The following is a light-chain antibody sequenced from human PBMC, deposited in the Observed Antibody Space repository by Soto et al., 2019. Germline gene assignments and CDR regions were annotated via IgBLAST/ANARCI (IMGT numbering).Light chain of an antibody. V-gene: IGKV3-20*01. Sequence: EIVLTQSPGTLSLSPGERATLSCRASQSVSSSFLAWYQQKPGQAPRLLIYDAYYRATGIPDRFSGSGSGTDFTLTINRLEPEDFAVHYCQQYGSSPITFGQGTRLEIK. CDR1: QSVSSSF. CDR3: QQYGSSPIT. J-gene: IGKJ5*01. CDR2: DAY.